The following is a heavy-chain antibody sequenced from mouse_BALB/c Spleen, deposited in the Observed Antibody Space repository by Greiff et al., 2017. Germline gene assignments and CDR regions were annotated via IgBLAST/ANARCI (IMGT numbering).Heavy chain of an antibody. CDR3: ARGNMVTTLFDY. J-gene: IGHJ2*01. CDR2: ISSGGSYT. D-gene: IGHD2-1*01. V-gene: IGHV5-9-4*01. Sequence: EVQVVESGGGLVKPGGSLKLSCAASGFTFSSYAMSWVRQSPEKRLEWVAEISSGGSYTYYPDTVTGRFTISRDNAKNTLYLEMSSLRSEDTAMYYCARGNMVTTLFDYWGQGTTLTVSS. CDR1: GFTFSSYA.